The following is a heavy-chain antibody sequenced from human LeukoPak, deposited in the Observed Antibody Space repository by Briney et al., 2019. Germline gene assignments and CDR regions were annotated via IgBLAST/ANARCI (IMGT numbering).Heavy chain of an antibody. J-gene: IGHJ5*02. D-gene: IGHD2-21*01. CDR3: ARAERLDGGSYLIGP. Sequence: ASVKVSCKTSGYSFTDYYMHWVRHAPGQVLEWMGSINPKSGGTSSAQKSQGRVTMTRDTSITTVYMEVSWLTSDDTAIYYCARAERLDGGSYLIGPWGQGTLVTVSS. V-gene: IGHV1-2*02. CDR2: INPKSGGT. CDR1: GYSFTDYY.